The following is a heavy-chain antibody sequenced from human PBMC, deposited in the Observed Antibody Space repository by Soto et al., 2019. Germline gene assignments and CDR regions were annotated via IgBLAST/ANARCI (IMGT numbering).Heavy chain of an antibody. D-gene: IGHD3-10*01. CDR1: GGSISSGGYY. CDR2: IYYSAST. CDR3: ASYYYYGSGNYYNSDY. Sequence: SETLSLTCTVSGGSISSGGYYWSWIRQHPGKGLEWIGFIYYSASTYYNPSLKSRVTISIDTSKNQFSLKLNSVTAADTAVYYCASYYYYGSGNYYNSDYWGQGTLVTAPQ. J-gene: IGHJ4*02. V-gene: IGHV4-31*03.